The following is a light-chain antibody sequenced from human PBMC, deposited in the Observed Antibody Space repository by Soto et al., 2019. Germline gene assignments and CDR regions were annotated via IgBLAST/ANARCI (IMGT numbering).Light chain of an antibody. J-gene: IGLJ2*01. CDR1: SSDVGSYNL. CDR3: CSYACSSTFVV. Sequence: QSALTQPASVSWSPGHSITISCTGTSSDVGSYNLVSWYQQHPCKDPKLMIYEGSKRPSGVSNRFSGSKSGNTASLTISGLQAEDEADYYCCSYACSSTFVVFGGGTKLTVL. CDR2: EGS. V-gene: IGLV2-23*03.